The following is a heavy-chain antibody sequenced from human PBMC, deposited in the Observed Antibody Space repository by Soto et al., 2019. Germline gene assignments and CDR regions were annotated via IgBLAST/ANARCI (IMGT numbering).Heavy chain of an antibody. CDR3: ARDIQYYYDSSGSRMSDAFDI. CDR1: GFTFSSYA. J-gene: IGHJ3*02. Sequence: PGGSLRLSCAASGFTFSSYAMHWVRQAPGKGLEWVAVISYDGSNKYYADSVKGRFTISRDNSKNTLYLQMNSLRAEDTAVYYCARDIQYYYDSSGSRMSDAFDIWGQGTMVT. CDR2: ISYDGSNK. V-gene: IGHV3-30-3*01. D-gene: IGHD3-22*01.